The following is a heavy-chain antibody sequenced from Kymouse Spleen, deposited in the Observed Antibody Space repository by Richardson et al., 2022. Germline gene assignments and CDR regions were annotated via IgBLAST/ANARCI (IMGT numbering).Heavy chain of an antibody. CDR3: ARMGITMVRGAFFDY. Sequence: QVQLQQWGAGLLKPSETLSLTCAVYGGSFSGYYWSWIRQPPGKGLEWIGEINHSGSTNYNPSLKSRVTISVDTSKNQFSLKLSSVTAADTAVYYCARMGITMVRGAFFDYWGQGTLVTVSS. D-gene: IGHD3-10*01. CDR2: INHSGST. V-gene: IGHV4-34*01. J-gene: IGHJ4*02. CDR1: GGSFSGYY.